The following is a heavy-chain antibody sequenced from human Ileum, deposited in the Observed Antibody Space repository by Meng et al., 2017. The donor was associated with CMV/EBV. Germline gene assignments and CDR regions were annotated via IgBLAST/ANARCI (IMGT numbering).Heavy chain of an antibody. CDR3: ARGLNPFGANQ. D-gene: IGHD3-16*01. V-gene: IGHV4-59*01. CDR1: DGAISGYY. CDR2: FYYRGSS. J-gene: IGHJ4*02. Sequence: SETLSLTCTVSDGAISGYYWSWIRQPLGKGLEWIGYFYYRGSSSYSPSLKRRVTMSLDTSRNQFSLTLSSVTAADTAVYYCARGLNPFGANQWGQGTLGTGYS.